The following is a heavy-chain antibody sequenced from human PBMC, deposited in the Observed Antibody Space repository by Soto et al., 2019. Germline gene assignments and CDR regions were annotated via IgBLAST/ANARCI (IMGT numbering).Heavy chain of an antibody. CDR1: GGSVSNSNYY. Sequence: SETLSLTCTVSGGSVSNSNYYWFCILHSPGKGLEWIGSVYYRGRSYSKSSVKSRVTISVDTSKNQFSLNLNSVTASDTAVYYCVSQRTSVLTQAYFDYWGPGALVTVSS. CDR2: VYYRGRS. J-gene: IGHJ4*02. V-gene: IGHV4-39*01. D-gene: IGHD2-8*01. CDR3: VSQRTSVLTQAYFDY.